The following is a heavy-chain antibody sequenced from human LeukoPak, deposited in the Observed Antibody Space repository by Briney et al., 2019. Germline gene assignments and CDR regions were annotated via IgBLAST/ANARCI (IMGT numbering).Heavy chain of an antibody. D-gene: IGHD6-6*01. CDR2: ISAYNGNT. Sequence: ASVKVSCKASGYTFTSYGVSWVRQAPGQGLEWMGWISAYNGNTNYAQKLQGRVTMTTDTSTSTAYMELRSLRSDDTAVYYCARDEWEQLESFGRHDYWGQGTLATVSS. CDR1: GYTFTSYG. CDR3: ARDEWEQLESFGRHDY. V-gene: IGHV1-18*01. J-gene: IGHJ4*02.